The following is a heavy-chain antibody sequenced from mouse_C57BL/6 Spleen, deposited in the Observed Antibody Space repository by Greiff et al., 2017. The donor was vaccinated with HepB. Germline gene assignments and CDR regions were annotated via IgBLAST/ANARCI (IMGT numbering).Heavy chain of an antibody. CDR2: IDPSDSYT. CDR1: GYTFTSYW. Sequence: VQLQQPGAELVKPGASVKLSCKASGYTFTSYWMQWVKQRPGQGLEWIGEIDPSDSYTNYNQKFKGKATLTVDTSSSTAYMQLSSLTSEDSAVYYCATGWLLRGFAYWGQGTLVTVSA. V-gene: IGHV1-50*01. CDR3: ATGWLLRGFAY. J-gene: IGHJ3*01. D-gene: IGHD2-3*01.